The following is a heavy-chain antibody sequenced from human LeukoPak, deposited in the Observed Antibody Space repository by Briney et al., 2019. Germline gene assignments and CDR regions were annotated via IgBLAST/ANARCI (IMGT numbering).Heavy chain of an antibody. Sequence: GESLKISCKGSGYSFTTYWIGWVRQMPGKGLEWMGIIYPGDSDTRYCPSFQGQVTISADKSISTAYLQWSSLKASDTAMYYCARDSLIGHSQRPFDSWGQGTLVIVSS. V-gene: IGHV5-51*01. CDR1: GYSFTTYW. J-gene: IGHJ4*02. D-gene: IGHD2/OR15-2a*01. CDR3: ARDSLIGHSQRPFDS. CDR2: IYPGDSDT.